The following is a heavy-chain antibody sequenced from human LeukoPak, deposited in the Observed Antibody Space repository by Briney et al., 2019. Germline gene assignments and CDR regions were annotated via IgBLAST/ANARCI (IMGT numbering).Heavy chain of an antibody. Sequence: GGSLRLSCAASGFTFSSYSMNWVRQAPGKGLEWVSYIRSSSSTIYYADSVKGRFTISRDNAKNSLYLQMNSLRAEDTAVYYCARGSSSDPWGQGTLVTVSS. D-gene: IGHD6-6*01. V-gene: IGHV3-48*01. CDR1: GFTFSSYS. CDR2: IRSSSSTI. J-gene: IGHJ5*02. CDR3: ARGSSSDP.